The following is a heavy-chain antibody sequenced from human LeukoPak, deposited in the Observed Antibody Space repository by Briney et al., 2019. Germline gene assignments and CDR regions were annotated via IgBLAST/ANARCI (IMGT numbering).Heavy chain of an antibody. V-gene: IGHV3-48*03. CDR2: ISSRGSTI. CDR3: AKNRGGYSGRPHDAFDI. CDR1: GFTFSSYE. D-gene: IGHD1-26*01. J-gene: IGHJ3*02. Sequence: PGGSLRLSCAASGFTFSSYEMNWVRQAPGKGLEWISYISSRGSTIYYADSVKGRFTISRDSAKKSLYLQMNSLRAEDTAVYYCAKNRGGYSGRPHDAFDIWGQGTMVTVSS.